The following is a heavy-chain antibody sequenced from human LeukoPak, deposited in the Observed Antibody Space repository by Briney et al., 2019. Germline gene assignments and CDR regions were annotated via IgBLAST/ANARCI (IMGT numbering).Heavy chain of an antibody. V-gene: IGHV1-2*02. J-gene: IGHJ4*02. CDR2: INPNSDAT. CDR1: GYTYTEYY. D-gene: IGHD3-22*01. Sequence: ASVKVSCTASGYTYTEYYMHWVRQAPGQGLEWIGWINPNSDATNYAQKFQGRVTMTRDTSISTLYMEPSRLRSDDTAVFYCARSLLTYSSDSSFVYWGQGTLVTVSS. CDR3: ARSLLTYSSDSSFVY.